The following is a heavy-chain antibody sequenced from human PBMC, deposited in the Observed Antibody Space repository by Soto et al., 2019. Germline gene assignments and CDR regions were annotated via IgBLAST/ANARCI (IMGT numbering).Heavy chain of an antibody. CDR1: GGTFSSYA. D-gene: IGHD2-2*01. Sequence: QVQLVQSGAEVKKTGSSVKVSCKASGGTFSSYAISWVRHAPGQGLEWMGGIIPIFGTANYAQKFKGRVTITEDEYTRTAYMELSSLRSEATTVYYCARFVVVTATIGGIDYYYGLDVWGQGTTVTVYS. CDR2: IIPIFGTA. V-gene: IGHV1-69*01. CDR3: ARFVVVTATIGGIDYYYGLDV. J-gene: IGHJ6*02.